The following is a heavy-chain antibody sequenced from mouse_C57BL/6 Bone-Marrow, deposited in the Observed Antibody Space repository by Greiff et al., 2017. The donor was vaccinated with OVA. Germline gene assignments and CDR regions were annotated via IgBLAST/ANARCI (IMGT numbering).Heavy chain of an antibody. J-gene: IGHJ2*01. CDR1: GYTFTDYY. CDR2: INPYNGGT. V-gene: IGHV1-19*01. CDR3: ARWTVGRLCYGSSHFDY. Sequence: EVQLQQSGPVLVKPGASVKMSCKASGYTFTDYYMNWVKQSHGKSLEWIGVINPYNGGTSYNQKFKGKATLTVDKSSSTAYMELNSLTSEDSAVYYCARWTVGRLCYGSSHFDYWGQGTTLTVSS. D-gene: IGHD1-1*01.